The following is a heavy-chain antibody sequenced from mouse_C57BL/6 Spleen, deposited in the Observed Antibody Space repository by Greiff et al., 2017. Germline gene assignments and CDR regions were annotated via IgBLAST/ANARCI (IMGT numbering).Heavy chain of an antibody. J-gene: IGHJ4*01. CDR2: IWRGGST. Sequence: VQLQQSGPGLVQPSQSLSITCTVSGFSLTSYGVHWVRQSPGKGLEWLGVIWRGGSTDYNAAFMSRLSITKDNSKSQVFFKMNSLQADDTAIYYCAKIIYYYGSSYAMDYWGQGTSVTVSS. D-gene: IGHD1-1*01. CDR1: GFSLTSYG. CDR3: AKIIYYYGSSYAMDY. V-gene: IGHV2-5*01.